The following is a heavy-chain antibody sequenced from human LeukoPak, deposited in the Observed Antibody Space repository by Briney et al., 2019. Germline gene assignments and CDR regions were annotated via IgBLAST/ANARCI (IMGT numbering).Heavy chain of an antibody. D-gene: IGHD6-19*01. CDR1: GGTFSGYY. Sequence: SETLSLTCAVYGGTFSGYYWSWIRQPPGKRLEWVGESNDSGGTNYNPSLKSRVTISADKSKNQVSLKLTSVTAADTAVYYCAREATPGRWAVIGYWGQGTLVTVSS. CDR3: AREATPGRWAVIGY. V-gene: IGHV4-34*01. J-gene: IGHJ4*02. CDR2: SNDSGGT.